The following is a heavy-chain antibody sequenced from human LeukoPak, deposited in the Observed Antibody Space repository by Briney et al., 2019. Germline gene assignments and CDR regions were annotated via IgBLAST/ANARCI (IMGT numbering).Heavy chain of an antibody. D-gene: IGHD3-16*01. V-gene: IGHV3-48*04. CDR1: GFTFSSYS. Sequence: GGSLRLSCAASGFTFSSYSMNWVRQAPGKGLEWVSYISSASGSIYYADSVKGRFTISRDNAKNPLFLQMNSLRAEDTAVYYCARVVRLGYYYYYGMDVWGQGTTVTVSS. CDR3: ARVVRLGYYYYYGMDV. J-gene: IGHJ6*02. CDR2: ISSASGSI.